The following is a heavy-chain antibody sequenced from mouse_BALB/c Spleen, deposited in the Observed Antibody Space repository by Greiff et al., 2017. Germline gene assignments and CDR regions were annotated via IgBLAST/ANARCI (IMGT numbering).Heavy chain of an antibody. D-gene: IGHD2-1*01. CDR1: GFNIKDTY. CDR3: ASYYGNYGYFDY. CDR2: IDPANGNT. V-gene: IGHV14-3*02. Sequence: EVKLQESGAELVKPGASVKLSCTASGFNIKDTYMHWVKQRPEQGLEWIGRIDPANGNTKYDPKFQGKATITADTSSNTAYLQLSSLTSEDTAVYYCASYYGNYGYFDYWGQGTTLTVSS. J-gene: IGHJ2*01.